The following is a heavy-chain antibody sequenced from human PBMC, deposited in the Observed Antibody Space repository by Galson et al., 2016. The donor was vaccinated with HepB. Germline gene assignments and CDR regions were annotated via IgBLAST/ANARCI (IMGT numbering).Heavy chain of an antibody. V-gene: IGHV1-18*04. J-gene: IGHJ4*02. CDR2: ISPYTGYT. CDR1: GYTFTTYG. Sequence: SVKVSCKASGYTFTTYGISWVRQAPGQGLEWMGWISPYTGYTHYAQKLQGRVTLTTDTSTSTAYMELRSLRSDDTAVYYCARAGHYGDYFDYWGQGTLVTVSS. D-gene: IGHD4-17*01. CDR3: ARAGHYGDYFDY.